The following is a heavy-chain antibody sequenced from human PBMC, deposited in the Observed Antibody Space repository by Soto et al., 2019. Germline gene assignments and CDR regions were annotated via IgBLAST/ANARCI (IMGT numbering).Heavy chain of an antibody. Sequence: GGSLRLSCAASGFTFSSYAMSWVRQAPGKGLEWVSAISGSGGSTYYADSVKGRFTISRDNSKNTLYLRMNSLRAEDTAVYYCAKDPIYGDYQYYFDYWGQGTLVTVSS. CDR2: ISGSGGST. J-gene: IGHJ4*02. V-gene: IGHV3-23*01. CDR3: AKDPIYGDYQYYFDY. D-gene: IGHD4-17*01. CDR1: GFTFSSYA.